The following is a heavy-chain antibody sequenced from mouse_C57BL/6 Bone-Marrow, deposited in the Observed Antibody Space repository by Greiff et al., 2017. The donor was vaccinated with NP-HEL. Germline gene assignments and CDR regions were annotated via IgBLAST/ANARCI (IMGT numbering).Heavy chain of an antibody. V-gene: IGHV1-42*01. CDR1: GYSFTGYY. J-gene: IGHJ4*01. CDR3: ASSAVVATVDY. D-gene: IGHD1-1*01. CDR2: INPSTGGT. Sequence: EVQLQQSGPELVKPGASVKISCKASGYSFTGYYMNWVKQSPEKSLEWIGEINPSTGGTTYNQKFKGKATLTVDKSSSTAYMQLESLTSEDSAVSCCASSAVVATVDYWGQGTTVTVSS.